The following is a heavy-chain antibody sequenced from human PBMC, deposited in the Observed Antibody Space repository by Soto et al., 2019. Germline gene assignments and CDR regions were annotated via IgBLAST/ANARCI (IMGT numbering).Heavy chain of an antibody. J-gene: IGHJ6*02. Sequence: GASVKVSCKASGYTFTIYDINWVRQATGQGLEWMGWMNPNSGNTGYAQKFQGRVTMTRNTSISTAYMELSSLRSEDTAVYYCARDRGYSGYDRYYYYGMDVWGQGTTVTVSS. CDR3: ARDRGYSGYDRYYYYGMDV. V-gene: IGHV1-8*01. CDR2: MNPNSGNT. D-gene: IGHD5-12*01. CDR1: GYTFTIYD.